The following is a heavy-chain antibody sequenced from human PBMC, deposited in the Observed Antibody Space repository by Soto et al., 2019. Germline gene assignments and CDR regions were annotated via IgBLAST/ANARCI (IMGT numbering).Heavy chain of an antibody. D-gene: IGHD5-18*01. CDR2: ISSSSSTI. CDR1: GFTFSSYS. CDR3: ARDPAEGYSYGYFDY. Sequence: EVQLVESGGGLVQPGGSLRLSCAASGFTFSSYSMNWVRQAPWKGLEWVSYISSSSSTIYYADSVKGRFTISRDNAKNSLYLQMNSLRDEDTAVYYCARDPAEGYSYGYFDYWGQGTLVTVSS. V-gene: IGHV3-48*02. J-gene: IGHJ4*02.